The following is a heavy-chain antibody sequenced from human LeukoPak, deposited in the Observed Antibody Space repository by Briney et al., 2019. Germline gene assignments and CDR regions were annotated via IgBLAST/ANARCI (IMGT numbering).Heavy chain of an antibody. Sequence: PGGSLRLSCAASGFTFSNYWMDWVCQAPGKGLEWVSSISSSSSYIYYADSVKGRFTISRDNAKNSLYLQMNSLRAEDTAVYYCASVGRIYSGSHYYYYGMDVWGQGTTVTVSS. V-gene: IGHV3-21*01. J-gene: IGHJ6*02. CDR2: ISSSSSYI. CDR1: GFTFSNYW. CDR3: ASVGRIYSGSHYYYYGMDV. D-gene: IGHD6-6*01.